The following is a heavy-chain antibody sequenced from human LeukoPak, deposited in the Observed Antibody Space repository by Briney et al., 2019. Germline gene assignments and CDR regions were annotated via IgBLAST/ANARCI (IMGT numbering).Heavy chain of an antibody. CDR2: ISYDGSNK. D-gene: IGHD6-13*01. Sequence: PGGSLRLSCAASGFTFSSYAMHWVRQAPGKGLEWVAVISYDGSNKYYADSVKGRFTISRDNSKNTLYLQMNSLRAEDTAVYYCAKDPSPGYSSSWYMEYYFDYWGQGTLVTVSS. CDR1: GFTFSSYA. V-gene: IGHV3-30-3*01. J-gene: IGHJ4*02. CDR3: AKDPSPGYSSSWYMEYYFDY.